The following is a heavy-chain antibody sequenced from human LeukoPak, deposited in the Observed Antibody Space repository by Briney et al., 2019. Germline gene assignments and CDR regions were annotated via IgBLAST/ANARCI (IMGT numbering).Heavy chain of an antibody. CDR2: IYHSGAA. V-gene: IGHV4-30-4*07. CDR1: GDSISSDGHS. D-gene: IGHD1-26*01. J-gene: IGHJ4*02. Sequence: PSETLSLTCGVSGDSISSDGHSWSWIRQPPGKGLEWVGYIYHSGAAYHNPSLKSRLALSVDTSNNQFSLRLRSVTAADTAVYYCVRGVGGEYFYFDRWGQGTLVTVSS. CDR3: VRGVGGEYFYFDR.